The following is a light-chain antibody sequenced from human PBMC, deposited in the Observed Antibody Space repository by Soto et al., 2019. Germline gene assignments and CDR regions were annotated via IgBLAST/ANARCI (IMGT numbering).Light chain of an antibody. J-gene: IGKJ4*01. Sequence: EIVLTQSPTTLSLSPGERATLSCRTSQSVGTYLAWYQQNPGQAPRLLIYDTSNRATGTPARFSGSGSGTDFTLTISCLEPEDFAVYYCQQRTNWPPLTFGGGTKVEMK. V-gene: IGKV3-11*01. CDR3: QQRTNWPPLT. CDR2: DTS. CDR1: QSVGTY.